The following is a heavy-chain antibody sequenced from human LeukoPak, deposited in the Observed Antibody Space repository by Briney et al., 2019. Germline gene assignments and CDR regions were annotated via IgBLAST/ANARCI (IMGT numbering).Heavy chain of an antibody. Sequence: PSETLSLTGTVYGGSFSGYYWSWIRQPPGKGLEWIGEINHSGSTNYNPSLKSRVTISVDTSKNQFSLKLSSVTAADTAVYYCARGYGPGSYYHYWGQGTLVTVSS. CDR3: ARGYGPGSYYHY. V-gene: IGHV4-34*01. CDR2: INHSGST. D-gene: IGHD3-10*01. J-gene: IGHJ4*02. CDR1: GGSFSGYY.